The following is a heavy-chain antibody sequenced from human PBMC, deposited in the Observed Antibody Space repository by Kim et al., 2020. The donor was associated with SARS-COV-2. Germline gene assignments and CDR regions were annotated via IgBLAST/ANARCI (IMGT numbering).Heavy chain of an antibody. CDR2: VNYRGST. CDR3: AGHFFIRGMGRYCDL. V-gene: IGHV4-39*01. J-gene: IGHJ2*01. D-gene: IGHD3-16*01. CDR1: GGSIRSGSLY. Sequence: SETLSLTCSVSGGSIRSGSLYWGWIRQPPGKGLEWIGSVNYRGSTDYNPSLKSRVSISVDTSENQFSLRLNSLTGADTAVYYCAGHFFIRGMGRYCDLWGRGTLVTVSS.